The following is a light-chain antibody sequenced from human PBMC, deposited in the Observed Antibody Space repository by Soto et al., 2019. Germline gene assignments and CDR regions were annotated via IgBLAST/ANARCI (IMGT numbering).Light chain of an antibody. Sequence: DIRIAQSPSTLSASVGDRVTISCRASQNIDFWLAWYQQKPGTPPNLLIYKASSLQSGVPSRFSGSGPGTDFTLTISSLQPDDFATYFCQQYSTYWTFGQGTKVDIK. CDR2: KAS. V-gene: IGKV1-5*03. J-gene: IGKJ1*01. CDR3: QQYSTYWT. CDR1: QNIDFW.